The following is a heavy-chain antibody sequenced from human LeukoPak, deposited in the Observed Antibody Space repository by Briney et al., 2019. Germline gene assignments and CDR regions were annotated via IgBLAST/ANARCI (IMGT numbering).Heavy chain of an antibody. CDR3: AKKYYYGSGSYYNGGYYYYGMDV. D-gene: IGHD3-10*01. CDR2: IGGNGIRT. CDR1: GFNFNYYA. J-gene: IGHJ6*02. V-gene: IGHV3-23*01. Sequence: GGSLRLSCAASGFNFNYYAMTWVRQAPGKGLEWVSGIGGNGIRTYYADSVRGRFTVSRDNSKNTLTLQLSSLRVEDTALYYCAKKYYYGSGSYYNGGYYYYGMDVWGQGTTVTVSS.